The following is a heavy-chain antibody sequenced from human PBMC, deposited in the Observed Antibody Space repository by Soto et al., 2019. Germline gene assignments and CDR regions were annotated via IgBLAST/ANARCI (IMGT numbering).Heavy chain of an antibody. J-gene: IGHJ6*02. CDR2: IYYSVST. D-gene: IGHD2-15*01. CDR3: ARDGTVVTNSKYYYYYYCMDV. CDR1: GGSVSSGSYY. Sequence: QVQLQESGPGLVKPSETLSLTCTVSGGSVSSGSYYWSWIRQPPGKGLEWIGYIYYSVSTNYNPSLKSRVTISIDPSKNQFSLKLSSMTAAETAVYYGARDGTVVTNSKYYYYYYCMDVWGQGTTVTVSS. V-gene: IGHV4-61*01.